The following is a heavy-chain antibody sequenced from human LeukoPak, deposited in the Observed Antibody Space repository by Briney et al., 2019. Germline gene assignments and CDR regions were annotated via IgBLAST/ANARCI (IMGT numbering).Heavy chain of an antibody. CDR1: GGSISSYY. J-gene: IGHJ3*02. Sequence: PSETLSLTCTVSGGSISSYYWSWIRQPPGKGLEWIGYIYYSGSTNYNPSLKSRVTISVDTSKNQFSLKLSSVTAADTAVYYCARAPGYSIGWLDAFDIWCQSTMVTVS. CDR3: ARAPGYSIGWLDAFDI. D-gene: IGHD6-19*01. V-gene: IGHV4-59*01. CDR2: IYYSGST.